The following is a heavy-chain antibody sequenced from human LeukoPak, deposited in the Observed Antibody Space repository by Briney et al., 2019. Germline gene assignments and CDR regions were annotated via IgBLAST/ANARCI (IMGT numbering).Heavy chain of an antibody. CDR1: GGSISSYY. D-gene: IGHD3-22*01. Sequence: SETLSLTCSVSGGSISSYYWSWIRQPTGKGLEWIGYIHYTGSTNYNPSLESRVTMSLDTSKNQYSMELMSVTAADTAVYYCARWNYFDNSGYYSDWYFDLWGRGTLVTVSS. CDR3: ARWNYFDNSGYYSDWYFDL. V-gene: IGHV4-59*08. J-gene: IGHJ2*01. CDR2: IHYTGST.